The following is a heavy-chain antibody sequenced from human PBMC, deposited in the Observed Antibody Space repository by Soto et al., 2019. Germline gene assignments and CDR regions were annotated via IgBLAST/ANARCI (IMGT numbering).Heavy chain of an antibody. J-gene: IGHJ5*02. CDR3: ALIKDCSRNDCFLASFDP. Sequence: SGPTLVNRTQTLTLTFTVSGFSLSNARMGVSWIRQPPGKALEWLAHIFSNGDKSYSTSLKSRLTISKDTSTSQVVLTMTNMDPVDSATYYCALIKDCSRNDCFLASFDPWGQGTLVTVSS. D-gene: IGHD2-2*01. V-gene: IGHV2-26*01. CDR1: GFSLSNARMG. CDR2: IFSNGDK.